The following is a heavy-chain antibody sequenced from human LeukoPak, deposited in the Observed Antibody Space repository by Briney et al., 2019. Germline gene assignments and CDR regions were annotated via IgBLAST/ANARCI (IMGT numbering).Heavy chain of an antibody. CDR3: TRDREGGWAFGYYYYMDV. CDR2: IRSKAYGGTT. Sequence: PGGSLRLSCAASGFTSGDYAMSWVRQAPGKGLEWVGFIRSKAYGGTTEYAASVKGRFTISRDDSKSIAYLQMNSLKTEDTAVYYCTRDREGGWAFGYYYYMDVWGKGTTVTISS. V-gene: IGHV3-49*04. CDR1: GFTSGDYA. D-gene: IGHD6-19*01. J-gene: IGHJ6*03.